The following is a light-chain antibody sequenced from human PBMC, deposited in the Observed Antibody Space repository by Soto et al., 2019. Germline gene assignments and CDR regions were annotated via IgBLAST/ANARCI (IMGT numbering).Light chain of an antibody. J-gene: IGLJ2*01. V-gene: IGLV2-23*01. CDR2: EGS. CDR1: NSDIGTSDL. Sequence: QSVLTQPASVSGSPGQSITISCTGTNSDIGTSDLVSWYQQHPGKAPKLILFEGSKLPSGVSDRFSGSKSGNTASLTISGLQTDDEAFYHCCSYAGSDFVVFGGGTKVTVL. CDR3: CSYAGSDFVV.